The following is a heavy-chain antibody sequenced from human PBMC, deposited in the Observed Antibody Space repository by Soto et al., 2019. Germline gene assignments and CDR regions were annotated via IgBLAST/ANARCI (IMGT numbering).Heavy chain of an antibody. CDR2: INPNSGAT. V-gene: IGHV1-2*02. J-gene: IGHJ6*02. CDR1: GYTFADYY. Sequence: ASVKVSCKASGYTFADYYIYWLRQAPGHGLEWMGWINPNSGATNYAHNFQGRVTMTRDTSIRAAYMELSRLSSDDTAVYYCAKDQGGYMVSGMDVWGQGTTVTVSS. CDR3: AKDQGGYMVSGMDV. D-gene: IGHD2-2*02.